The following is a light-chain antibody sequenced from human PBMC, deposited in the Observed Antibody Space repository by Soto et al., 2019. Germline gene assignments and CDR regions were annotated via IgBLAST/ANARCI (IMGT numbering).Light chain of an antibody. V-gene: IGKV3-15*01. CDR2: GAS. Sequence: EIVMTQSPATLSVSPGDRATLSCRASQSVGNNLAWYQQKPGQAPRLLIYGASTRATGIPARFSGSGSGTDFTLTISSLQPEDIATYYCQQYSHLITFGQGTRLEIK. CDR1: QSVGNN. CDR3: QQYSHLIT. J-gene: IGKJ5*01.